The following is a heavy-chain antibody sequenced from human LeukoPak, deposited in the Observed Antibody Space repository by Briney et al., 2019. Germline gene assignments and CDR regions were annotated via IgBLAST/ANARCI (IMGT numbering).Heavy chain of an antibody. V-gene: IGHV3-15*04. Sequence: GGSLRLSCAASGPTFRNAFMNWVRQAPGKGREWVGRIESSTDGGTTDYAAPVKGRFTMSRDDSKNTLYFQMNNVKTEDTGVYYCTTSPGITVFGVVTDYWGQGTLVIVSS. CDR3: TTSPGITVFGVVTDY. CDR2: IESSTDGGTT. J-gene: IGHJ4*02. D-gene: IGHD3-3*01. CDR1: GPTFRNAF.